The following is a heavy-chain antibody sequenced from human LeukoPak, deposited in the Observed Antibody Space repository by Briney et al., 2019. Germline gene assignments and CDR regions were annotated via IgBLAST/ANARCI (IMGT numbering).Heavy chain of an antibody. CDR2: ISSNGGST. J-gene: IGHJ4*02. Sequence: GGSLRLSCAASGSTFSSYAMHWVRQAPGKGLEYVSAISSNGGSTYYANSVKGRFTISRDNSKNTLYLQMGSLRAEDMAVYYCAREVSGSCDYWGQGTLVTVSS. CDR3: AREVSGSCDY. V-gene: IGHV3-64*01. CDR1: GSTFSSYA. D-gene: IGHD2-15*01.